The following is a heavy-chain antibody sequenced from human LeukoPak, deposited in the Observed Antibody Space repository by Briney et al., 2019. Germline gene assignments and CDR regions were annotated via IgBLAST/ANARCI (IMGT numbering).Heavy chain of an antibody. CDR1: GFTFSSYE. D-gene: IGHD3-10*01. V-gene: IGHV3-48*03. J-gene: IGHJ6*03. CDR2: ISSSGSTI. Sequence: GGSLRLSCAASGFTFSSYEMNWVRQAPGKGLEWVSYISSSGSTIYNADSVKGRFTISRDNAKNSLYLQMNSLRAEDTAVYYCARDFFSYGSGYYYMDVWGKGTTVTISS. CDR3: ARDFFSYGSGYYYMDV.